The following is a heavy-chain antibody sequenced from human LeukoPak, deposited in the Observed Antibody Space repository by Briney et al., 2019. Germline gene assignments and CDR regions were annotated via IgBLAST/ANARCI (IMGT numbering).Heavy chain of an antibody. D-gene: IGHD3-10*01. CDR2: IWYDGSNK. CDR3: TRARYYGSASYYSDAFDV. Sequence: GRSLRLSCAASGFTFSSYGMHWVRQAPGKGLEWVAVIWYDGSNKYYADSVKGRFTISRDNSKNTLYLQMNSLRAEDTAVYYCTRARYYGSASYYSDAFDVWGQGTLVTVSS. V-gene: IGHV3-33*01. CDR1: GFTFSSYG. J-gene: IGHJ3*01.